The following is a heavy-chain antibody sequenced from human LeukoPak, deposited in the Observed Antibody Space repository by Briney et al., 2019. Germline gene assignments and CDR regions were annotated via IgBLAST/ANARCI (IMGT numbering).Heavy chain of an antibody. CDR1: GGSFSGYY. CDR2: INHSGST. D-gene: IGHD2-2*01. CDR3: ASDRWYCSSTSCYAFDY. Sequence: SETLSLTCAVYGGSFSGYYWSWIRQPPGKGLEWIGEINHSGSTNYNPSLKSRVTISVDTSKNQFSLKLSSVTAADTAVYYCASDRWYCSSTSCYAFDYWGQGTLVTVSS. V-gene: IGHV4-34*01. J-gene: IGHJ4*02.